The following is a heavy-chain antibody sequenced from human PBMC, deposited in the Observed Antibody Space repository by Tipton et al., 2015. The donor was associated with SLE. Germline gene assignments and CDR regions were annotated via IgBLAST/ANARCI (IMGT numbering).Heavy chain of an antibody. J-gene: IGHJ5*02. V-gene: IGHV4-34*01. Sequence: TLSLSCAVYGGSFSGYYWSWFRQPPGKGLEWIGEINHSGNTNYNPSLKSRVGISVDTSNNQFSLRLSSVTAADTAVYYCAGESATVVTPGWFDPWGQGTLVTVSS. CDR2: INHSGNT. CDR1: GGSFSGYY. D-gene: IGHD4-23*01. CDR3: AGESATVVTPGWFDP.